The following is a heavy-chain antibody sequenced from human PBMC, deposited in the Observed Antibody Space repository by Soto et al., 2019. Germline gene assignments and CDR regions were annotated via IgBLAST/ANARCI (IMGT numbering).Heavy chain of an antibody. CDR1: GYTFTSYY. J-gene: IGHJ3*02. V-gene: IGHV1-46*01. D-gene: IGHD3-10*01. CDR2: INPSGGST. Sequence: VKVSCKASGYTFTSYYMHWVRQAPGQGLEWMGIINPSGGSTSYAQKFQGRVTMTTDTSTSTAYMELRSLRSDDTAVYYCASQGSGLGALDIWAQGTMVTVSS. CDR3: ASQGSGLGALDI.